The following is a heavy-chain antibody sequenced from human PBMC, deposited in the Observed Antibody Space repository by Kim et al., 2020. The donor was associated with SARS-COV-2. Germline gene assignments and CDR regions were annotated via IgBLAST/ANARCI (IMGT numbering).Heavy chain of an antibody. J-gene: IGHJ4*02. D-gene: IGHD6-13*01. CDR2: INHSGST. CDR3: ARSAWGSSWYPTTY. V-gene: IGHV4-34*01. Sequence: SETLSLTCAVYGGSFSGYYWSWIRQPPGKGLEWIGEINHSGSTNYNPSLKSRVTISVDTSKNQFSLKLSSVTAADTAVYYCARSAWGSSWYPTTYWGQGTLVTVSS. CDR1: GGSFSGYY.